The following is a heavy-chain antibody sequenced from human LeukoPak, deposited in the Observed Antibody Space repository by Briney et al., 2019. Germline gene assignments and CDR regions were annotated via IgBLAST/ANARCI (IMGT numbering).Heavy chain of an antibody. J-gene: IGHJ6*02. CDR1: GFTFSSYG. V-gene: IGHV3-30*18. D-gene: IGHD3-10*01. CDR2: ISYDGSNK. Sequence: GGSLRLSCAASGFTFSSYGMHWVRQAPGKGLEWVAVISYDGSNKYYAGSVKGRFTISRDNSKNTLYLQMNSLRAEDTAVYYCAKESGVTMVRGQNYGMDVWGQGTTVTVSS. CDR3: AKESGVTMVRGQNYGMDV.